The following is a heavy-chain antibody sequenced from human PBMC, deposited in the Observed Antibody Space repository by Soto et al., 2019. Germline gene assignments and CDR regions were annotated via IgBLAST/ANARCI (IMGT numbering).Heavy chain of an antibody. CDR3: AKGASFFFRGIGSSWYDDLDY. D-gene: IGHD6-13*01. CDR1: GFTFSSYG. J-gene: IGHJ4*02. V-gene: IGHV3-30*18. CDR2: ISYDGSNK. Sequence: PGGSLRLSCAASGFTFSSYGMHWVRQAPGKGLEWVAVISYDGSNKYYADSVKGRFTISRDNSKNTLYLQMNSLRAEDTAVYYCAKGASFFFRGIGSSWYDDLDYWGQGT.